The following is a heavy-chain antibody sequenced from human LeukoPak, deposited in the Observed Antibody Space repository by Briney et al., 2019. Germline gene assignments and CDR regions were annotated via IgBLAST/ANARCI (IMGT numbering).Heavy chain of an antibody. V-gene: IGHV3-30*02. CDR1: GFTFSSYA. D-gene: IGHD2-2*01. Sequence: PGGSLRLSCAASGFTFSSYAMSWVRQAPGKGLEWVAFIRYDGSNKYYADSVKGRFTISRDNSKNTLYLQMNSLRAEDTAVYYCAPLYCSSTSCLDYWGQRTLVTVSS. J-gene: IGHJ4*02. CDR3: APLYCSSTSCLDY. CDR2: IRYDGSNK.